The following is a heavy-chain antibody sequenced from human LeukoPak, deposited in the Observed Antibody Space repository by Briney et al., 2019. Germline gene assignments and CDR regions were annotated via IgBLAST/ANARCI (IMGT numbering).Heavy chain of an antibody. D-gene: IGHD6-19*01. J-gene: IGHJ4*02. CDR2: IYPGDSDS. CDR1: GYSFTSYW. V-gene: IGHV5-51*01. Sequence: ESLHISCKGSGYSFTSYWIGWVRQMPGIGLEWMGIIYPGDSDSRYSPSFQGQVTISADKSISTAYLQWSSLKASDTAMYYCARQVAYTSGRTFDFWGQRTMVADSS. CDR3: ARQVAYTSGRTFDF.